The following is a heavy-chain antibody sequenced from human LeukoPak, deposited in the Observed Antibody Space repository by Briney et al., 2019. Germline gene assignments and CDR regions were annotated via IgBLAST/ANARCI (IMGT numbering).Heavy chain of an antibody. CDR1: GGSFSGYY. CDR3: ARILYGDYVDY. D-gene: IGHD4-17*01. V-gene: IGHV4-34*01. J-gene: IGHJ4*02. Sequence: SETLSLTCAVYGGSFSGYYWSWIRQPPGKGLEWIGEINHSGSTNYNPSLKSRVTISVDTSKNQFSLKLSSVTAADTAVYYCARILYGDYVDYWGQGTLDTVSS. CDR2: INHSGST.